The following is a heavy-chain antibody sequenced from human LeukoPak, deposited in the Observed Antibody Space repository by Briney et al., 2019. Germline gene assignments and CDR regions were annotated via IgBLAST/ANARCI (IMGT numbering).Heavy chain of an antibody. CDR3: ARGIPVSGLVDY. Sequence: GGSLRLSCAASGFTFSSYSMHWVRQAPGKGLEWVSSISSSSTYIYYADSVKGRFTVSRDKAKNSLSLQMNSLRTEDTAVYYCARGIPVSGLVDYWGQGTLVTVSS. J-gene: IGHJ4*02. CDR1: GFTFSSYS. D-gene: IGHD6-19*01. CDR2: ISSSSTYI. V-gene: IGHV3-21*01.